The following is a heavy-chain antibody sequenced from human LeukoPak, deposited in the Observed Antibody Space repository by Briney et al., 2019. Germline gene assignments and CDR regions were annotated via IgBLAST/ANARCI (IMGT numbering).Heavy chain of an antibody. CDR2: IWYDGSYK. D-gene: IGHD7-27*01. J-gene: IGHJ4*02. V-gene: IGHV3-33*06. Sequence: GGSLRLSCAASGFTFSTSGMHWVRQAPGKGLEWVAVIWYDGSYKYYADSVQGRFTISRDNSKDTLYLQMNSLRDEDTAVYYCAKDSAGGLGTNFDYWGQGTLVTVPS. CDR3: AKDSAGGLGTNFDY. CDR1: GFTFSTSG.